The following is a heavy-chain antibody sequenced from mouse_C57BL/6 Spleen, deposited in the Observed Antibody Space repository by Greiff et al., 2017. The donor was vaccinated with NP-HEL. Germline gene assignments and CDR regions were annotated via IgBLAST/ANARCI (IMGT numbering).Heavy chain of an antibody. CDR2: INYDGSST. D-gene: IGHD1-1*02. CDR1: GFTFSDYY. CDR3: ARDEVGFAY. J-gene: IGHJ3*01. Sequence: DVKLVESEGGLVQPGSSMKLSCTASGFTFSDYYMAWVRQVPEKGLEWVANINYDGSSTYYLDSLKSRFIISRDNAKNILYLQMSSLKSEDTATYYCARDEVGFAYWGQGTLVTVSA. V-gene: IGHV5-16*01.